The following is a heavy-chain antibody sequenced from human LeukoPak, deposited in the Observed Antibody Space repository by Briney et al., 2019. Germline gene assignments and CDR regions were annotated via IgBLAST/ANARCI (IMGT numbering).Heavy chain of an antibody. CDR2: ISDSGGNT. CDR3: AKDGFRGDCIGGSCYPFDP. V-gene: IGHV3-23*01. CDR1: GFTFSSYA. J-gene: IGHJ5*02. Sequence: GGSLRLSCAASGFTFSSYAMSWVRQAPGKGLEWVSTISDSGGNTYYADSVKGRFTISRANAKNTLYLQMNSLRAEDTALYYCAKDGFRGDCIGGSCYPFDPWGQGTLVTVSS. D-gene: IGHD2-15*01.